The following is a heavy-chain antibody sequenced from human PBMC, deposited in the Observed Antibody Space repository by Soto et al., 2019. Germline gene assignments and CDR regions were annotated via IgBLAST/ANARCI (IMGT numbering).Heavy chain of an antibody. J-gene: IGHJ4*02. D-gene: IGHD4-17*01. CDR3: AHPTDYGDYSYFDY. CDR1: GFSLSTSGVG. V-gene: IGHV2-5*02. CDR2: IYWDDDK. Sequence: QITLKESGPPLVKPTQTLTLTCTFSGFSLSTSGVGVGWIRQPPGKALEWLALIYWDDDKRYSPSLKSRLTITKDTSKNQVVLSMTNMDPVDTAAYYCAHPTDYGDYSYFDYWGQGTLVTVSS.